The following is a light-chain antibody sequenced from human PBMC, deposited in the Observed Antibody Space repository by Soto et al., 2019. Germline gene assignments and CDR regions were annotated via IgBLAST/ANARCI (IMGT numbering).Light chain of an antibody. Sequence: EIVMTQSPATLSVSPGERVTLSCRASQSVGSNLAWYQQKPGQAPRLLIYEASTRATGIPARISGSGSATEFILTIGRLQSEDFAVYYCQQYNNWPPMYTFGQGAKLESK. CDR1: QSVGSN. CDR3: QQYNNWPPMYT. J-gene: IGKJ2*01. V-gene: IGKV3-15*01. CDR2: EAS.